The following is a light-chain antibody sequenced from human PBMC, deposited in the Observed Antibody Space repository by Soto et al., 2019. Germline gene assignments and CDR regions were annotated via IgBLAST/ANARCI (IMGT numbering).Light chain of an antibody. Sequence: QSVLTQPPSVSGARGQRVTISCTGSSSNIGAIYDVHWYQQLPGTAPKLLIYGNNNRPSGVPDRFSGSKSGTSASLAITGLQAEDEADYYCQSYDISLSGWVFGGGTKLTVL. J-gene: IGLJ3*02. V-gene: IGLV1-40*01. CDR3: QSYDISLSGWV. CDR1: SSNIGAIYD. CDR2: GNN.